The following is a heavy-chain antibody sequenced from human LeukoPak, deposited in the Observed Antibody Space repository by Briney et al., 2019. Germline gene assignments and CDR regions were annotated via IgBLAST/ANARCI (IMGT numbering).Heavy chain of an antibody. CDR1: GGSISSGSYY. V-gene: IGHV4-61*01. CDR3: ASGYCSGGSCFAFDI. D-gene: IGHD2-15*01. Sequence: SETLSLTCTVPGGSISSGSYYWSWIRQPPGKGLEWIGYIYYSGSTNYNPSLKSRVTISVDTSKNQFSLKLSSVTAADTAVYYCASGYCSGGSCFAFDIWGQGTMVTVSS. J-gene: IGHJ3*02. CDR2: IYYSGST.